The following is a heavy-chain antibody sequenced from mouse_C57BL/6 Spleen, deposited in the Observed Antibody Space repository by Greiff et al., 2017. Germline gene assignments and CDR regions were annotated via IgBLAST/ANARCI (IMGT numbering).Heavy chain of an antibody. J-gene: IGHJ3*01. D-gene: IGHD2-5*01. CDR3: ARLEIYYSNLAY. CDR2: IDPSDSET. V-gene: IGHV1-52*01. Sequence: QVQLQQPGAELVRPGSSVKLSCKASGYTFTSYWMHWVKQRPIQGLEWIGNIDPSDSETHYNQKFKDKATLTVDKSSSTAYMQLSSLTSEDSAVYYCARLEIYYSNLAYWGQGTLVTVSA. CDR1: GYTFTSYW.